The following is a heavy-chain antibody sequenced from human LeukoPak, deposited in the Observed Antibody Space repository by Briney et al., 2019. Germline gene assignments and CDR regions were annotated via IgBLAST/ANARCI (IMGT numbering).Heavy chain of an antibody. D-gene: IGHD3-10*01. CDR3: ARGYYYGSGSYRSPFDY. Sequence: ASVKVSCKACGYTFTSYGISWARQAPGQGLEWMGWISAYNGNTNYAQKLQGRVTMTTDTSTSTAYMELRSLRSDDTAVYYCARGYYYGSGSYRSPFDYWGQGTLVTVS. CDR2: ISAYNGNT. J-gene: IGHJ4*02. CDR1: GYTFTSYG. V-gene: IGHV1-18*01.